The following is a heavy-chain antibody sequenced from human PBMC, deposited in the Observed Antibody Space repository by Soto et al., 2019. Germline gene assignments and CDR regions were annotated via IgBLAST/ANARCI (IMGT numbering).Heavy chain of an antibody. D-gene: IGHD6-19*01. CDR1: GYTFTSYG. Sequence: QVQLVQSGAEVKKPGASVKVSCKASGYTFTSYGINWVRQAPGQGLEWMGWISAYNGNPNYAQKLQGRATMTTDTATSTAYVELRSPRSDDTAVYYCAKTDGYSNGSWVHWGQGTLVTVSS. V-gene: IGHV1-18*01. J-gene: IGHJ4*02. CDR2: ISAYNGNP. CDR3: AKTDGYSNGSWVH.